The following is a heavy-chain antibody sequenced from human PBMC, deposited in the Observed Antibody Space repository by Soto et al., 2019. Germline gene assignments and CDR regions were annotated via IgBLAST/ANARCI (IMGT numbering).Heavy chain of an antibody. J-gene: IGHJ5*02. CDR2: IYPGDSDT. Sequence: GESLKISCKGSGYSFTSDWIGWVRQMPGKGLEWMGIIYPGDSDTRYSPSFQGQVTISADKSISTAYLQWSSLKASDTAMYYCARTGYSSGWYGDSWFDPWGQGTLVTVSS. CDR1: GYSFTSDW. D-gene: IGHD6-19*01. CDR3: ARTGYSSGWYGDSWFDP. V-gene: IGHV5-51*01.